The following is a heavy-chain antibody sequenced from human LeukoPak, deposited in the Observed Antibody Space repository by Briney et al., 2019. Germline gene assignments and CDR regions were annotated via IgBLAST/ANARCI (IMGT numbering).Heavy chain of an antibody. Sequence: ASVKVSCKASGYTFTSYGISWVRQAPGQGLEWMGWISAYNGNTNYAQKLQGRVTMTTDTSTSTAYMELRSLRSDDTAVYYCARVWEGGSYYYYYYMDVWGKGTTVTFSS. CDR2: ISAYNGNT. V-gene: IGHV1-18*01. J-gene: IGHJ6*03. D-gene: IGHD1-26*01. CDR1: GYTFTSYG. CDR3: ARVWEGGSYYYYYYMDV.